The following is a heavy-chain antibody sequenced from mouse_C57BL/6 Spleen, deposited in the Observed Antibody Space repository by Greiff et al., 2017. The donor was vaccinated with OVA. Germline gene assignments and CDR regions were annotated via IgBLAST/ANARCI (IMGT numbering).Heavy chain of an antibody. CDR1: GFTFSDAW. CDR3: TSPIYYDYGFDY. CDR2: IRNKANNHAT. J-gene: IGHJ2*01. V-gene: IGHV6-6*01. Sequence: EVKLMESGGGLVQPGGSMKLSCAASGFTFSDAWMDWVRQSPEKGLEWVAEIRNKANNHATYYAESVKGRFTISRDDSKSSVYLQMNSLRAEDTGIYYCTSPIYYDYGFDYWGQGTTLTVSS. D-gene: IGHD2-4*01.